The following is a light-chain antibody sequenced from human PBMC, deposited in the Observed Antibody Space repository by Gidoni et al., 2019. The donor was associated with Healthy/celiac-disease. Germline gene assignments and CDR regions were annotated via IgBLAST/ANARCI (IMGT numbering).Light chain of an antibody. V-gene: IGKV4-1*01. Sequence: DIVITQSPDSLAVSLGERATINCKSSQSVLYSSNNKNYLAWYQQKPGQPPKLLIYWASTRESGVPDRFSGSGSGTDFTLTSSLQAEDVAVYYCQQYYSTPPSFGQGTKLEIK. CDR3: QQYYSTPPS. CDR2: WAS. CDR1: QSVLYSSNNKNY. J-gene: IGKJ2*03.